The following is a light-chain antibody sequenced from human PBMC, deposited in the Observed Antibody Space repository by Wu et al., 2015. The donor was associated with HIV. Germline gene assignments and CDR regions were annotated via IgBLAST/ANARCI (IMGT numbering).Light chain of an antibody. CDR3: QQYDTSPAT. V-gene: IGKV3-20*01. J-gene: IGKJ1*01. CDR2: GAS. Sequence: IVLTQSPGTLSLAPGERATLSCRASQSVSSSYLAWYQQKPGQAPRLLIYGASSRATGIPDRFSGSGSGTDFTLTISRLEPEDFAVYYCQQYDTSPATFGQGTKVQIK. CDR1: QSVSSSY.